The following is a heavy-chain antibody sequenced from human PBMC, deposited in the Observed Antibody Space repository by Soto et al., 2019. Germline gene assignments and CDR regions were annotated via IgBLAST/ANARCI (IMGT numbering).Heavy chain of an antibody. J-gene: IGHJ4*02. D-gene: IGHD6-19*01. V-gene: IGHV1-58*01. CDR1: GFTFTSSA. CDR3: AAVSSGWYVGTKFDY. CDR2: IVVGSGNT. Sequence: SVKVSCKASGFTFTSSAVKWVRQARGQRLEWIGWIVVGSGNTNYAQKFQERVTITRDMSTSTAYMELSSLRSEDTAVYYCAAVSSGWYVGTKFDYWGQGTLVTVSS.